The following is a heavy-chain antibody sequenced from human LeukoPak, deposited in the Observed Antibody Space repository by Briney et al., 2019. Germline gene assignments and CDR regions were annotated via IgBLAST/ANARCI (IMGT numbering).Heavy chain of an antibody. Sequence: GGPLRHSCAVSGFPFSRHPMLGVPQAPGKGLEWVTVITEYGTNKFYAESVKGRFTVSRDNSKNMLLLQMNRLRREGTAVYYCVSGDFRFWGQGTLVTVSS. D-gene: IGHD2-21*01. CDR2: ITEYGTNK. CDR3: VSGDFRF. J-gene: IGHJ4*02. CDR1: GFPFSRHP. V-gene: IGHV3-30*04.